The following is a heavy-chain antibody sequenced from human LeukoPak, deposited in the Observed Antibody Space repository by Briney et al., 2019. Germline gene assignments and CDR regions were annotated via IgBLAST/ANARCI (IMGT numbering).Heavy chain of an antibody. CDR3: ARDWRRGGVIIDY. J-gene: IGHJ4*02. D-gene: IGHD2-21*01. CDR2: ISWNSGSI. CDR1: GFTFDDYA. V-gene: IGHV3-9*01. Sequence: PGGSLRLSCAASGFTFDDYAMHWVRQAPGKGLEWVSGISWNSGSIGYADSVKGRFTISRDNAKNSLYLQMNSLRAEDTALYYCARDWRRGGVIIDYWGQGTLVTVSS.